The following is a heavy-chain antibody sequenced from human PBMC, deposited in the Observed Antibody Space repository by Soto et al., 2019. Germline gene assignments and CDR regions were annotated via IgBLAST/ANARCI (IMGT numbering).Heavy chain of an antibody. Sequence: ASVKGSCKGSGYTFTTYDINWVRQGTGQGLEWLGIINPSGGYTTYTQRFLGRVTMASDTSTSTVHMELRSLRSDDTAVYYCAREGDVPYYYYGMDVWGQGTTVTVSS. D-gene: IGHD2-21*02. CDR1: GYTFTTYD. CDR2: INPSGGYT. V-gene: IGHV1-46*01. J-gene: IGHJ6*02. CDR3: AREGDVPYYYYGMDV.